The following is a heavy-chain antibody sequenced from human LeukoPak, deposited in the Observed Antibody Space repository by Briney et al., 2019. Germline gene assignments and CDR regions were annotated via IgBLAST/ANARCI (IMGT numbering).Heavy chain of an antibody. D-gene: IGHD5-18*01. CDR3: AKDAGYSFGSEFYFGY. CDR1: GFTFRSYA. J-gene: IGHJ4*02. Sequence: GGSLRLSCAVTGFTFRSYAMSWVRQAPGKGLECVSIITGSGHRTYYADSVKGRFTISRDNSKNTLYLEMNSLRAEDTARYYCAKDAGYSFGSEFYFGYWGQGTLLTASS. CDR2: ITGSGHRT. V-gene: IGHV3-23*01.